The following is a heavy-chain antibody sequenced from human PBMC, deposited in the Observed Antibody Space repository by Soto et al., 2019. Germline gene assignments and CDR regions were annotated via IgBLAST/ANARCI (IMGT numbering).Heavy chain of an antibody. D-gene: IGHD3-10*01. CDR2: IDLSDSYT. CDR3: ARLQNYYGSGSSPGDSKYYYYYGMDV. CDR1: GYSFTSYW. V-gene: IGHV5-10-1*01. J-gene: IGHJ6*02. Sequence: PGESLKISCKGSGYSFTSYWISWVRQMPGKGLEWMGRIDLSDSYTNYSPSFQGHVTTSADKSISTAYLQWSSLKASDTAMYYCARLQNYYGSGSSPGDSKYYYYYGMDVWGQGTTVTVSS.